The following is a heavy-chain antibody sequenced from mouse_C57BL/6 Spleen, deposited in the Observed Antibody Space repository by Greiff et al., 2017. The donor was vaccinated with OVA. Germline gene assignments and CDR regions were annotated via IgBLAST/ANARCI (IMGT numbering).Heavy chain of an antibody. CDR3: ARTAQATFDY. J-gene: IGHJ2*01. Sequence: VQLQQSGPELVKPGASVKISCKASGYSFTGYYMNWVKQSPEKSLEWIGEINPSTGGTTYNQKFKAKATLTVDKSSSTAYMQLKSLTSEDSAVYYCARTAQATFDYWGQGTTRTVSS. CDR1: GYSFTGYY. V-gene: IGHV1-42*01. CDR2: INPSTGGT. D-gene: IGHD3-2*02.